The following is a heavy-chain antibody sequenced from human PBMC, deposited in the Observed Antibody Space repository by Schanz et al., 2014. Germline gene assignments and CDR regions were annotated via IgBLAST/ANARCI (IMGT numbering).Heavy chain of an antibody. CDR1: GYTFISYF. CDR2: INPTGGST. Sequence: QVQLVQSGAEVKKPGASVKVSCKASGYTFISYFIHWVRQAPGQGLEWMGIINPTGGSTSYAQRFQGRVTVTRDTSTSTVYMELSSLRSEDTAVYHCARAAYGGYTSTPLRYWGQGTLVTVSS. CDR3: ARAAYGGYTSTPLRY. J-gene: IGHJ4*02. D-gene: IGHD5-12*01. V-gene: IGHV1-46*01.